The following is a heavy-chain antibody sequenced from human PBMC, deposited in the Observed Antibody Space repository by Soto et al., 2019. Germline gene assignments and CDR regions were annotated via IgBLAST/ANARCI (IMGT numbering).Heavy chain of an antibody. CDR1: GYTFTSYY. D-gene: IGHD6-13*01. V-gene: IGHV1-46*03. CDR3: ALLSGIAAAGRDY. Sequence: ASVKVSCKASGYTFTSYYMHWVRQAPGQGLEWMGIINPSGGSTSYAQKFQGRVTMTRDTSTSTVYMELSSLRSEDMAVYYCALLSGIAAAGRDYWGQGTLVTVSS. J-gene: IGHJ4*02. CDR2: INPSGGST.